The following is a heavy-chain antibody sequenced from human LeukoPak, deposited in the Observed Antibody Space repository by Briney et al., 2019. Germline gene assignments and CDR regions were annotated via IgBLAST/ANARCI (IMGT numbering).Heavy chain of an antibody. CDR1: GGSITTNDYL. D-gene: IGHD1-26*01. V-gene: IGHV4-39*01. J-gene: IGHJ5*02. CDR2: TSYSGTT. CDR3: ARYRLGCFDP. Sequence: SETLSLTCTVSGGSITTNDYLWGWIRQPPGKGLEWVGTTSYSGTTSYNPSLKSRLTISVDTSRNQFSLKLTSVTAADTALYFCARYRLGCFDPWGQGTLVIVSS.